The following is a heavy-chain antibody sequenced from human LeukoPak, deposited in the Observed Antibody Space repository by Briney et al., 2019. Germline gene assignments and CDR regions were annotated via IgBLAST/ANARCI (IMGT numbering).Heavy chain of an antibody. CDR2: IYYSGST. V-gene: IGHV4-59*08. J-gene: IGHJ6*02. CDR1: GGSISSYY. D-gene: IGHD3-22*01. Sequence: SETLSLTCTVSGGSISSYYWSWIRQPPWKGLEWIGYIYYSGSTNYNPSLKSRVTISVDTSKNQFSLKLSSVTAADTAVYYCAISNYDSSGYYYAGYYYYGMDVWGQGTTVTVSS. CDR3: AISNYDSSGYYYAGYYYYGMDV.